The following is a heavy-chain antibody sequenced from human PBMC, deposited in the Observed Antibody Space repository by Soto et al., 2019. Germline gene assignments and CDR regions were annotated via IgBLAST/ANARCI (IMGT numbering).Heavy chain of an antibody. CDR3: AKDNGVGGTASHYYYGMDV. D-gene: IGHD1-26*01. Sequence: GGSLRLSCAASGFTFSSYGMHWVRLSPGKGLEWVAVISYDGGNKDYVDSVKGRFTISRDNSKNTLYLQMNSLRAEDTAVYFCAKDNGVGGTASHYYYGMDVWGQGTTVTVSS. CDR2: ISYDGGNK. CDR1: GFTFSSYG. V-gene: IGHV3-30*18. J-gene: IGHJ6*02.